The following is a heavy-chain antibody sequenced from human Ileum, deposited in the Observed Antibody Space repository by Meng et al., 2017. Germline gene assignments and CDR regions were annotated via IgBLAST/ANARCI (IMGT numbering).Heavy chain of an antibody. CDR1: GYTFINNA. Sequence: QVQLVQSGAEVKKPGASVKVSCKASGYTFINNALHWMRQAPGQSLEWVGWINAGIGDTKYSQNVQGRVTITRDTSASTTYMELRSLKSEDTATYYCARDRGATYSFDYWGQGTLVTVSS. D-gene: IGHD1-26*01. V-gene: IGHV1-3*01. CDR3: ARDRGATYSFDY. J-gene: IGHJ4*02. CDR2: INAGIGDT.